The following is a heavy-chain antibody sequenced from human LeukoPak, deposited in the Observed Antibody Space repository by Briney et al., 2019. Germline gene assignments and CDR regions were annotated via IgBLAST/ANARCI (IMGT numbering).Heavy chain of an antibody. CDR3: AKSFCGGDCYSNWFDP. CDR2: IYPGDSDT. V-gene: IGHV5-51*01. J-gene: IGHJ5*02. Sequence: GESLKISCKGSGYSFTSYWIGWVRRMPGKGLEWMGIIYPGDSDTRYSPSFQGQVTISADKSISTAYLQWSSLKASDTAMYYCAKSFCGGDCYSNWFDPWGQGTLVTVSS. D-gene: IGHD2-21*02. CDR1: GYSFTSYW.